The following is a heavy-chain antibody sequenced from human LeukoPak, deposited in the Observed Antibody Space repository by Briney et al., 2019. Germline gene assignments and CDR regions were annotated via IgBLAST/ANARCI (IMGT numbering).Heavy chain of an antibody. CDR3: ARESEWELLVSAFDI. D-gene: IGHD1-26*01. J-gene: IGHJ3*02. CDR1: GYTFTGYY. V-gene: IGHV1-2*02. CDR2: INPNSGGT. Sequence: GASVKVSCKASGYTFTGYYMHWVRQAPGQGLERMGWINPNSGGTNYAQKFQGRVTMTRDTSISTAYMELSRLRSDDTAVYYCARESEWELLVSAFDIWGQGTMVTVSS.